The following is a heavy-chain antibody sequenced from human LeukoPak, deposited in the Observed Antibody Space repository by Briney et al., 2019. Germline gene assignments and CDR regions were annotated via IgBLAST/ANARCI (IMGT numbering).Heavy chain of an antibody. CDR3: ARGFELFIDY. CDR1: GGSISSSSYY. Sequence: SETLSLTCTVSGGSISSSSYYWGWIRQPPGKGLEWIGSIYYSGSTYYNPSLKSRVTISVDTSKNQFPLKLSSVTAADTAVYYCARGFELFIDYWGQGTLVTVSS. V-gene: IGHV4-39*06. D-gene: IGHD1-26*01. CDR2: IYYSGST. J-gene: IGHJ4*02.